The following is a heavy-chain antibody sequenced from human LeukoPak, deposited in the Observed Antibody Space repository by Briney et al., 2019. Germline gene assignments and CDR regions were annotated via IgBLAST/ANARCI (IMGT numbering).Heavy chain of an antibody. J-gene: IGHJ4*02. V-gene: IGHV3-33*01. CDR1: GFTFSSYG. CDR3: ARDLSSTVITPDY. CDR2: IWHDGSNE. D-gene: IGHD2-2*01. Sequence: PGGSLRLSCAASGFTFSSYGMHWVRQAPGKGLDWVAVIWHDGSNEYYADSVKGRFTISRDNSKNTLYLQMNSLRAEDMAVYFSARDLSSTVITPDYWGQGTLVTVSS.